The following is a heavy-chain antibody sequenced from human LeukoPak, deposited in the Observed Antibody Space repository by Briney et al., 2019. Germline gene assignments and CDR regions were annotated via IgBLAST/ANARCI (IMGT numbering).Heavy chain of an antibody. Sequence: GSLRLSCAASGFTFSSYSMNWVRQAPGKGLEWVSSISSSSSYIYYADSVKGRFTISRDNAKNSLYLQMNSLRAEDTAVYYCANHPSGRGGDAFDIWGQGTMVTVSS. D-gene: IGHD3-10*01. J-gene: IGHJ3*02. V-gene: IGHV3-21*01. CDR1: GFTFSSYS. CDR3: ANHPSGRGGDAFDI. CDR2: ISSSSSYI.